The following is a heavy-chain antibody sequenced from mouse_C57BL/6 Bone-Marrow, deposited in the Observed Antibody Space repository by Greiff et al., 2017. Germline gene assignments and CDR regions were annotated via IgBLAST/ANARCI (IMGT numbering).Heavy chain of an antibody. CDR1: GYSITSGYY. D-gene: IGHD2-14*01. J-gene: IGHJ2*01. CDR2: ISYDGSN. CDR3: ARASTTGY. Sequence: EVKLVESGPGLVKPSQSLSLTCSVTGYSITSGYYWNWIRQFPGNKLEWMGYISYDGSNNYNPSLKNRISITRDTSKNQFFLKLNSVTTEDTATYYCARASTTGYWGQGTTLTVSS. V-gene: IGHV3-6*01.